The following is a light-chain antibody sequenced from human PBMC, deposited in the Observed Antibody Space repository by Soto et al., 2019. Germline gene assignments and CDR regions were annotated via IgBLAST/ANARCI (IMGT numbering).Light chain of an antibody. CDR1: QSLLQSKGYKY. Sequence: DIVMTQSPLSLPVTPGEPASISCRSSQSLLQSKGYKYLDWYLRKPGQSPQLLIYLGSNRASGVPDRFSGSGSGTDFTLKISRVEAEDVGVYYCMQVLQTPLTFGGGTKVEIK. J-gene: IGKJ4*01. V-gene: IGKV2-28*01. CDR3: MQVLQTPLT. CDR2: LGS.